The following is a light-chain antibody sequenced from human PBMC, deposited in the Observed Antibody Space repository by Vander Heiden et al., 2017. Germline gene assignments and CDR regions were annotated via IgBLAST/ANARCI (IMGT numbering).Light chain of an antibody. CDR1: QTIGSR. V-gene: IGKV1-5*03. Sequence: IKMTQSPSTLSASVGERVTITCRASQTIGSRLAGIKQKPGKAPKLLIYQASDLESWVPSMFSGIGSGTEFTLIISSLQPDDFATYYCQQYNSCRLTFGGGSRVEIK. J-gene: IGKJ4*01. CDR2: QAS. CDR3: QQYNSCRLT.